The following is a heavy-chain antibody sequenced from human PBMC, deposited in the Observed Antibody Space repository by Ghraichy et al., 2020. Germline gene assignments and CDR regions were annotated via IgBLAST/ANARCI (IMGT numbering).Heavy chain of an antibody. CDR1: GGSISTSRHY. V-gene: IGHV4-39*01. D-gene: IGHD2-15*01. Sequence: SETLSLTCTVSGGSISTSRHYWGWIRQPPGKGLEWIGTIYYSGSTYYNPSLKSRVTISVDTAKNQFSLKLSAVTAADTAVYYCARHDYCSGGGCLLSYDSYGMDVWRQGTTVAVS. J-gene: IGHJ6*02. CDR2: IYYSGST. CDR3: ARHDYCSGGGCLLSYDSYGMDV.